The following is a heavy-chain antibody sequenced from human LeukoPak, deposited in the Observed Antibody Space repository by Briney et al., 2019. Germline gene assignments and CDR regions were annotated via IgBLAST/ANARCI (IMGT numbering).Heavy chain of an antibody. CDR2: ISYDGSNK. CDR3: ARAAAGWGVSYFDY. D-gene: IGHD6-13*01. V-gene: IGHV3-30-3*01. CDR1: GFTFSSYA. J-gene: IGHJ4*02. Sequence: GRSLRLSCAASGFTFSSYAMHWVRQAPGKGLEWVAVISYDGSNKYCADSVKGRFTISRDNSKNTLYPQMNSLRAEDTAVYYCARAAAGWGVSYFDYWGQGTLVTVSS.